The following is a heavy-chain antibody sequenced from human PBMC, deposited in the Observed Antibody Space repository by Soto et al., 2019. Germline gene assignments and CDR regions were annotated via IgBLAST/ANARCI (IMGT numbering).Heavy chain of an antibody. CDR3: AHQVDFFATILS. CDR2: IKSKGGGETT. J-gene: IGHJ5*02. V-gene: IGHV3-15*07. D-gene: IGHD5-12*01. Sequence: EVQLVESGGGLVKPGESLRLSCAVSGLSFSAAWMKWVRQAPGKGLEWVGRIKSKGGGETTEYAAPVKGRCTISRDDSKNPRYLQMNSLKTADTAVYYCAHQVDFFATILSWGQGALVTVSS. CDR1: GLSFSAAW.